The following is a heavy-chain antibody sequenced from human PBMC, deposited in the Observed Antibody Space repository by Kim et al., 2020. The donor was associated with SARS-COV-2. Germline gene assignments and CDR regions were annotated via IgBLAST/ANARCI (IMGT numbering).Heavy chain of an antibody. Sequence: GGSLRLSCAASGFTFSSYGWHWVRQAPGKGLGWVAVIWYDGSNNYYADSVKGRFTISRDNSKITLYLQMNSLRAEDTAVYYCAKGQAVADYFDYWGQGTLVTVSS. CDR1: GFTFSSYG. V-gene: IGHV3-33*06. D-gene: IGHD6-19*01. CDR2: IWYDGSNN. J-gene: IGHJ4*02. CDR3: AKGQAVADYFDY.